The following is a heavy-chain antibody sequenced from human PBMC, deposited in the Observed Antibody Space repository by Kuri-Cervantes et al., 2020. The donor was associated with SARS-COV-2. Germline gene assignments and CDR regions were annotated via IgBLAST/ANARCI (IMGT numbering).Heavy chain of an antibody. Sequence: ASVKVSCKASGYTFTSYYMHWVRQAPGQGLEWMGWINTNTGNPTYAQGFTGRFVFSLDTSVSTAYLQISSLKAEDTAVYYCARVGSSGYFELDYWGQGTLVTVSS. CDR2: INTNTGNP. CDR1: GYTFTSYY. CDR3: ARVGSSGYFELDY. D-gene: IGHD3-22*01. J-gene: IGHJ4*02. V-gene: IGHV7-4-1*02.